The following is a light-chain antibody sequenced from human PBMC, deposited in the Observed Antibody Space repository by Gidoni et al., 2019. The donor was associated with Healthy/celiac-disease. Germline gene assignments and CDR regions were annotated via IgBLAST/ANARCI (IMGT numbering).Light chain of an antibody. Sequence: DIQTNQSPPSVSASVGDRVTIPRRASLSISSWLAWHQQKPGKAPKLLIYAASSLQGGVPSWYRGSGGRADFTLTISSLQPEDVATYCWQQANSFPLTFGGXTKVEIK. J-gene: IGKJ4*01. V-gene: IGKV1-12*01. CDR3: QQANSFPLT. CDR2: AAS. CDR1: LSISSW.